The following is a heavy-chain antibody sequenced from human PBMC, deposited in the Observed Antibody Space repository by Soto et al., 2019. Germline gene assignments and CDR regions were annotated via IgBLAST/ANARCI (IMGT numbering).Heavy chain of an antibody. CDR3: ARGSYYYDSSGYYPSGYFDY. D-gene: IGHD3-22*01. CDR1: GGSIISGGYY. CDR2: IYYSGST. V-gene: IGHV4-31*03. J-gene: IGHJ4*02. Sequence: SETLSLTCTVSGGSIISGGYYWSLIRQHPGKGLEWIGYIYYSGSTYYNPSLKSRVTISVDTSKNQFSLKLSSVTAADTAVYYCARGSYYYDSSGYYPSGYFDYWGQGTLVTVSS.